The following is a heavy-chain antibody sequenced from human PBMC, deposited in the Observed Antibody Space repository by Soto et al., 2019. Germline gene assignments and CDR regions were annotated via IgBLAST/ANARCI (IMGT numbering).Heavy chain of an antibody. CDR1: GFTFSSYG. CDR2: ISYDGSNK. D-gene: IGHD6-13*01. J-gene: IGHJ6*02. Sequence: PGGSLRLSCAASGFTFSSYGMHWVRQAPGKGLEWVAVISYDGSNKYYADSVKGRFTISRDNSKNTLYLQMNSLRAEDTAVYYCAKDQQQLASYYYYYGMDVWGQGTTVTVSS. CDR3: AKDQQQLASYYYYYGMDV. V-gene: IGHV3-30*18.